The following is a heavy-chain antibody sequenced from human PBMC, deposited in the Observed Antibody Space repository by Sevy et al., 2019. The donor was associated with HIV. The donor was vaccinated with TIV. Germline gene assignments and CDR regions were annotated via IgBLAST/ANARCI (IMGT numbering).Heavy chain of an antibody. J-gene: IGHJ4*02. V-gene: IGHV4-39*01. Sequence: SETLSLTCTVSGGSISSSSYYWGWIRQPPGKGLEWIGRIYYSGSTYYKPSLKSRVTISVDTSKNQFSLKLSSVTAADTAVYYCARLKSGNYLDFWGQGTLVTVSA. D-gene: IGHD1-1*01. CDR1: GGSISSSSYY. CDR2: IYYSGST. CDR3: ARLKSGNYLDF.